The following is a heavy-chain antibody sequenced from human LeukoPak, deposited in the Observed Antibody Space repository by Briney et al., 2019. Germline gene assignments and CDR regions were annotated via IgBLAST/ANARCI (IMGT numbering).Heavy chain of an antibody. V-gene: IGHV3-15*07. D-gene: IGHD3-10*01. J-gene: IGHJ3*02. CDR3: TTTYYYGSGSPFDAFDI. CDR2: IKSKIDGGTT. Sequence: PGGSLRLSCAASGFTFSSYSMNWVRQAPGKGLEWVGRIKSKIDGGTTDYAAPVKGRFTISRDDSKKTLYLQMNSLKTEDTAVYYCTTTYYYGSGSPFDAFDIWGQGTMVTVSS. CDR1: GFTFSSYS.